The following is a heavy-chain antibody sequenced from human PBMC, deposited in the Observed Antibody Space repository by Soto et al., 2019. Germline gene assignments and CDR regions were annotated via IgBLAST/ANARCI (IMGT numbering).Heavy chain of an antibody. V-gene: IGHV1-46*01. D-gene: IGHD4-4*01. CDR1: GYTFTSYY. CDR2: INPSGGST. J-gene: IGHJ4*02. Sequence: ASVKVSCKASGYTFTSYYMHWVRQAPGQGLEWMGIINPSGGSTSYAQKFQGRVTITRDTSASTAYMELSSLRSEDTAVYYCARDPYTSNSAFDYWGQGTLVTVSS. CDR3: ARDPYTSNSAFDY.